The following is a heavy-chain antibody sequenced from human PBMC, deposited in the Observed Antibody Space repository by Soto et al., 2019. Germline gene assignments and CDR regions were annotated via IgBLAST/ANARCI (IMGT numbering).Heavy chain of an antibody. CDR1: GFTFSIYW. CDR2: IKQDGSEK. V-gene: IGHV3-7*03. D-gene: IGHD5-18*01. J-gene: IGHJ4*02. Sequence: EVQLVESGGGLVQPGGSLRLSCSASGFTFSIYWMSWVRQAPGKGLEWVANIKQDGSEKYYVDSVKGRFTISRDNAKKSRYLQMHSLRAEDTDVYYCARDLQDGYNDYWGAGTLVTVSS. CDR3: ARDLQDGYNDY.